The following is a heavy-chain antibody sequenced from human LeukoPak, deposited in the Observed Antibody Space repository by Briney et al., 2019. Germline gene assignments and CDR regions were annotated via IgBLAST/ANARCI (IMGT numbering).Heavy chain of an antibody. J-gene: IGHJ5*02. CDR3: ARGRQTYYYGSGTHRTNWFDP. CDR1: GFTFSSYS. CDR2: ITSSSSYI. D-gene: IGHD3-10*01. V-gene: IGHV3-21*01. Sequence: GGSLRLSCAASGFTFSSYSMNWVRQAPGKGLEWVSSITSSSSYIYYADSVKGRFTISRDNAKNSLYLQMNSLRAEDTAVYYCARGRQTYYYGSGTHRTNWFDPWGQGTLVTVSS.